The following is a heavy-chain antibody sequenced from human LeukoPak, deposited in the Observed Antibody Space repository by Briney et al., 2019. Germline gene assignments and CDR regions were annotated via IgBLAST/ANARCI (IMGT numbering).Heavy chain of an antibody. V-gene: IGHV1-46*01. CDR3: ARDAVGRDNWFDP. CDR1: GYTFPSYF. J-gene: IGHJ5*02. CDR2: INPNGDIT. D-gene: IGHD1-26*01. Sequence: GASVKVSCKTSGYTFPSYFMHWVRQAPGQGLEWMGVINPNGDITAYAQQFQGRVTMSSDTSTTTFYLGLSSLRSDDTAVYYCARDAVGRDNWFDPWGQGTLVTVSS.